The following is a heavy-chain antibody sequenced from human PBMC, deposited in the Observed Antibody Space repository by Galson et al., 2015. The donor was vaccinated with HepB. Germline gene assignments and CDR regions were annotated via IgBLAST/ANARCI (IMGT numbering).Heavy chain of an antibody. V-gene: IGHV1-18*01. D-gene: IGHD1-26*01. CDR1: GYLFTTYS. CDR3: ARDGGARESEY. Sequence: SVKVSCKASGYLFTTYSLSWVRQAPGQGLEWMGWISPYNGNTNYAQKFQGRVTMTTDTSTSTAYMELRSLRSDDTAVYYCARDGGARESEYWGQGTLVTVSS. CDR2: ISPYNGNT. J-gene: IGHJ4*02.